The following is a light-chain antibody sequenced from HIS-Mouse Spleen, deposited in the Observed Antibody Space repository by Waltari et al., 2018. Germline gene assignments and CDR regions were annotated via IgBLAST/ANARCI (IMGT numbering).Light chain of an antibody. J-gene: IGKJ1*01. CDR2: AAS. CDR1: QGISSY. Sequence: DIQLTQSPSFLSASVGDRVTITCRASQGISSYLAWYQQKPGKAHKLLTYAASTLQSGVPSRFSGSGSGTEFTLTISSLQPEDFATYYCQQLNSYPPTFGQGTKVEIK. CDR3: QQLNSYPPT. V-gene: IGKV1-9*01.